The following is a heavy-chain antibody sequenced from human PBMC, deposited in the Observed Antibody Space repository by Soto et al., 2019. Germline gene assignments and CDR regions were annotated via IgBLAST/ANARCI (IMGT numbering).Heavy chain of an antibody. CDR2: ISYDGSNK. CDR3: AKDRWYSSGSVGH. Sequence: QVQLVESGGGVVQPGRSLRLSCAASGFTFSSYGMHWVRQAPGKGLEWVAVISYDGSNKYYADSVKGRFTISRDNSKNTQYLQMNSLRAEDTAVYYCAKDRWYSSGSVGHWGQGTLVTVSS. D-gene: IGHD6-19*01. J-gene: IGHJ5*02. CDR1: GFTFSSYG. V-gene: IGHV3-30*18.